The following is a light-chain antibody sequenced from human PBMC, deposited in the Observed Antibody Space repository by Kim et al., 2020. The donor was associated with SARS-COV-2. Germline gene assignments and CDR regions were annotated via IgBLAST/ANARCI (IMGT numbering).Light chain of an antibody. V-gene: IGLV1-51*01. Sequence: QSVLTQPPSVSAAPGQKVAISCSGSSSNIANNHVAWYQQVPGTAPKLLIYDNDKRPSGISDRFSGFKSGTSATLGITRLQTGDEADYHCGTWDNSLSAVVFGGGTKLTVL. CDR1: SSNIANNH. CDR2: DND. CDR3: GTWDNSLSAVV. J-gene: IGLJ2*01.